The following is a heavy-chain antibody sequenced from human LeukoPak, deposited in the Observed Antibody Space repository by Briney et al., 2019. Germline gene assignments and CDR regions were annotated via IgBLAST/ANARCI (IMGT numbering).Heavy chain of an antibody. V-gene: IGHV1-2*02. D-gene: IGHD5-18*01. CDR2: VNPHSGVT. Sequence: ASVKVSCKASGYTFTGSYMHWVRQAPGQGLEWMGWVNPHSGVTHYAQKLQGRVTMTRDTSISTAYVEVSRLRSDDTAVYYCAALWGYGHENFGYWGQGTLVTVSS. CDR1: GYTFTGSY. J-gene: IGHJ4*02. CDR3: AALWGYGHENFGY.